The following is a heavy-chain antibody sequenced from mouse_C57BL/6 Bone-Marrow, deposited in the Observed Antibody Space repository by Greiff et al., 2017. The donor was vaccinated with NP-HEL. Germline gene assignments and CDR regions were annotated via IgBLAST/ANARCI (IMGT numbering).Heavy chain of an antibody. D-gene: IGHD1-1*01. CDR2: IYPGDGDT. CDR3: ANHYYGSTSWFAY. Sequence: QVQLQQSGPELVKPGASVKISCKASGYAFSSSWMNWVKQRPGKGLEWIGRIYPGDGDTNYNGKIKGKATLTADKSSSTAYMQLSSLTSEDSAVYFCANHYYGSTSWFAYWGQGTLVTVSA. J-gene: IGHJ3*01. V-gene: IGHV1-82*01. CDR1: GYAFSSSW.